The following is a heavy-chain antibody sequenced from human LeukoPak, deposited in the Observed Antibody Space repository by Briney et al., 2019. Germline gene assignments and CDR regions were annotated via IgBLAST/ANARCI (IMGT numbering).Heavy chain of an antibody. D-gene: IGHD6-13*01. J-gene: IGHJ4*02. Sequence: GGSLRLSCAASGFTFSNYAMSWVRQAPGKGLEWVSAISGSAVTTYYGDSVKGRFTISRDNSKNTLYLQMNSLRAEDTAVYYCAKGIATSGTSPPFDYWGQGTLVTVSS. CDR3: AKGIATSGTSPPFDY. V-gene: IGHV3-23*01. CDR2: ISGSAVTT. CDR1: GFTFSNYA.